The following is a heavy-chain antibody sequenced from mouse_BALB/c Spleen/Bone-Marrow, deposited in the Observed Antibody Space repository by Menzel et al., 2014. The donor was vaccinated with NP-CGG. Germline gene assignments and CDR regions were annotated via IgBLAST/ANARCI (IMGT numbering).Heavy chain of an antibody. V-gene: IGHV1-55*01. CDR3: ARFSQHGLLAY. CDR1: GYNFTSYW. D-gene: IGHD3-1*01. CDR2: IYPGSGST. Sequence: VQLQQSGAELVKPGTSVKLSCKASGYNFTSYWINWVKLRPGQGLEWIGDIYPGSGSTNHNEKFKSKATLTVDTSSSTAYMQLSSLASEDSALYYCARFSQHGLLAYWGQGTLVTVSA. J-gene: IGHJ3*01.